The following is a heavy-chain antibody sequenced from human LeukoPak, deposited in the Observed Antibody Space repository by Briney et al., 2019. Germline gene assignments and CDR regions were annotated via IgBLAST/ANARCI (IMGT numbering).Heavy chain of an antibody. D-gene: IGHD4-17*01. V-gene: IGHV4-30-4*01. CDR1: GGSISSGDYY. CDR3: ARALVDYGDFDFDL. Sequence: SETLSLTCTVSGGSISSGDYYWRWLRQPPGTGLEWIGYIYYSGSTYYNPSLKSRVTISVDTSKNQFSLKLSSVTAADTAVYYCARALVDYGDFDFDLWGRGTLVTVSS. CDR2: IYYSGST. J-gene: IGHJ2*01.